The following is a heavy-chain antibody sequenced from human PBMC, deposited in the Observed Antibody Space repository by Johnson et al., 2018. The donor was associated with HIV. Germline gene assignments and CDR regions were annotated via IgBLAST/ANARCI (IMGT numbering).Heavy chain of an antibody. CDR3: ARGVSYGFRSDAFDI. J-gene: IGHJ3*02. D-gene: IGHD5-18*01. CDR2: IRGSGGST. V-gene: IGHV3-20*04. Sequence: VQLVESGGGVVRPGGSLRLSCAASGFTFDDYGMSWVRQAPGKGLEWVSCIRGSGGSTYYADSVKGRFTISRVNAKNSLYLQMNSLRAEDTALYYCARGVSYGFRSDAFDIWGQGTMVTVSS. CDR1: GFTFDDYG.